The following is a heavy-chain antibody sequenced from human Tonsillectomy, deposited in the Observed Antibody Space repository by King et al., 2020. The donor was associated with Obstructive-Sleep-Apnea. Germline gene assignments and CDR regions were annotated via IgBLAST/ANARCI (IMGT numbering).Heavy chain of an antibody. Sequence: VQLVESGGGLVKPGGSLRLSCAASGFTFSDYYMSWIRQAPGKGLEWVSYISSSSRYTNYADSVKGRFTISSDNAKNSLYLQMNSLRAEDTAVYYCARDREGSGYDFDYWGQGTLVTVSS. CDR3: ARDREGSGYDFDY. CDR1: GFTFSDYY. CDR2: ISSSSRYT. D-gene: IGHD3-22*01. J-gene: IGHJ4*02. V-gene: IGHV3-11*06.